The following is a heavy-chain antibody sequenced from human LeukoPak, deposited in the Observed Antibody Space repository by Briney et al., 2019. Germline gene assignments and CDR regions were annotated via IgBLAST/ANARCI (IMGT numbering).Heavy chain of an antibody. CDR2: IYSGGST. D-gene: IGHD1-26*01. J-gene: IGHJ4*02. V-gene: IGHV4-39*01. CDR1: GASVSGSPYY. Sequence: SETLSLTCTVSGASVSGSPYYWGWIRQPPGKGLEWIGSIYSGGSTYYNASLQSRVTISIETSKNQISLRLNSVTAADTAIYYCAKSGGYGLIDYWGQGTLVTVSS. CDR3: AKSGGYGLIDY.